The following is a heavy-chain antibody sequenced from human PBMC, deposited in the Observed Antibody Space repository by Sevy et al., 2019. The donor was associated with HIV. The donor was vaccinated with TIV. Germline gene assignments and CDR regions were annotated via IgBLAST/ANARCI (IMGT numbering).Heavy chain of an antibody. CDR3: ATDIAVGRDY. V-gene: IGHV1-24*01. CDR1: GYTLTALS. J-gene: IGHJ4*02. CDR2: FDEDGEI. Sequence: ASVKVSCKVSGYTLTALSMHWVRQAPGKGLEWMGGFDEDGEIMYAQKFQGRVTMTEDTSTDTAYMELSSLRSEDTAMYYCATDIAVGRDYWGQGTLVTVS. D-gene: IGHD2-2*01.